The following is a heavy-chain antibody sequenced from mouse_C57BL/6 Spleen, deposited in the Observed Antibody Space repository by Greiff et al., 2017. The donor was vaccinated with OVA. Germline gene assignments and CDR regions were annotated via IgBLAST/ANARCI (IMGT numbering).Heavy chain of an antibody. CDR1: GYTFTSYW. Sequence: QVQLQQPGAELVMPGASVKLSCKASGYTFTSYWMHWVKQRPGQGLEWIGEIDPSDSYTNYNQKFKGKSTLTVDKSSSTAYMQLSSLTSEDSAVYYCARSENWYFDVWGTGTTVTVSS. V-gene: IGHV1-69*01. CDR3: ARSENWYFDV. CDR2: IDPSDSYT. J-gene: IGHJ1*03.